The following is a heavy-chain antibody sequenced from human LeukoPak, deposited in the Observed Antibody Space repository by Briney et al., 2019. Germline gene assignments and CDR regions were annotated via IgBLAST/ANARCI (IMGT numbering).Heavy chain of an antibody. V-gene: IGHV1-8*01. CDR3: ARRIAARQNYYYYYMDV. CDR1: GYTFTSYD. J-gene: IGHJ6*03. CDR2: MNPNSGNT. Sequence: ASVKVSCKASGYTFTSYDINWVRQATGQGLEWMGWMNPNSGNTGYAQKFQGRVTMTRNTSISTAYMELSSLRSEDTAVYYCARRIAARQNYYYYYMDVWGKGTTVTVSS. D-gene: IGHD6-6*01.